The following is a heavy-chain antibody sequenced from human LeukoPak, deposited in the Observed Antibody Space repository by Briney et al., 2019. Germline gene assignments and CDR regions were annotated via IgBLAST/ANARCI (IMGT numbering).Heavy chain of an antibody. J-gene: IGHJ4*02. Sequence: GGSLRLSCAASGFTFSSYAMSWVRQAPGKGLEWVSAISSSGDTYYAGSVKGRFTISRDNSKNTLYLQMSSLRAEDTAVYYCAKDAVGATAYYFDYWGQGTLVTVS. CDR1: GFTFSSYA. D-gene: IGHD1-26*01. CDR2: ISSSGDT. CDR3: AKDAVGATAYYFDY. V-gene: IGHV3-23*01.